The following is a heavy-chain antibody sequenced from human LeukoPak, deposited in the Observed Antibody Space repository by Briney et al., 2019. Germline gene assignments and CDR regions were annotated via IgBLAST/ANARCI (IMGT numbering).Heavy chain of an antibody. Sequence: PGGSLRLSCAASGFTVSSNYMSWVRQAPGKGLEWVSVIYSGGSTYYADSVKGRFTISRHNSKNTLYLQMSSLRAEDTAVYYCATTTMIVVVRGAFDIWGQGTMVTVSS. J-gene: IGHJ3*02. CDR3: ATTTMIVVVRGAFDI. D-gene: IGHD3-22*01. CDR1: GFTVSSNY. CDR2: IYSGGST. V-gene: IGHV3-53*04.